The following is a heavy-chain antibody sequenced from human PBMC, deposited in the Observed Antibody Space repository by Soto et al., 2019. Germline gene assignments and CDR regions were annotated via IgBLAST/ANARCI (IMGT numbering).Heavy chain of an antibody. J-gene: IGHJ6*02. CDR1: GDSFTSYW. D-gene: IGHD6-19*01. CDR3: ARNWYSSSPYYYGMDV. CDR2: IDPSDSYT. V-gene: IGHV5-10-1*01. Sequence: SGESLKISCKGSGDSFTSYWISWVRQMPGEGLEWMGRIDPSDSYTNYSPSFQGHVTISADKSISTAYLQWSSLKASDTAMYYCARNWYSSSPYYYGMDVWGQGTTLTVSS.